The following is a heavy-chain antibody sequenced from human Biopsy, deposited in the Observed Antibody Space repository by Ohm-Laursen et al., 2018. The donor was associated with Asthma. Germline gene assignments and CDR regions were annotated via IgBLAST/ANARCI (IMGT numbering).Heavy chain of an antibody. J-gene: IGHJ6*02. D-gene: IGHD3-10*01. Sequence: GSSVKVSCKTSGYTFNSAGITWVRQAPGQGLEWMGWISVYNGNTKVAQKLQDRVTVITDTSTSTAYMELRSLRPDDTAVYFCARAVDYSHYYGIDVWGQGTTVTVS. V-gene: IGHV1-18*01. CDR1: GYTFNSAG. CDR2: ISVYNGNT. CDR3: ARAVDYSHYYGIDV.